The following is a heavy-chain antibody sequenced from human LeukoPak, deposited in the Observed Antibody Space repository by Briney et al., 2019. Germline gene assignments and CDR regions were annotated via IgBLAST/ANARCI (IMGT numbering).Heavy chain of an antibody. D-gene: IGHD3-22*01. V-gene: IGHV5-51*01. Sequence: GASLKTASKGSGSRFTSYWIGWGRQLPGKGLGWMGIIYPGDSDTTSNTSFRGQVTISANKSRSTAYLQWSSLEAEDAAMYYCARQQYYYDSSGTIRAGAFDIWGQGTMVTVCS. CDR1: GSRFTSYW. CDR2: IYPGDSDT. J-gene: IGHJ3*02. CDR3: ARQQYYYDSSGTIRAGAFDI.